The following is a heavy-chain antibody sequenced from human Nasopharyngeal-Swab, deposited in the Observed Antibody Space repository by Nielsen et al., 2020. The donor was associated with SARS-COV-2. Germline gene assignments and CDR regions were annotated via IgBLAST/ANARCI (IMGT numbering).Heavy chain of an antibody. J-gene: IGHJ5*02. D-gene: IGHD2-15*01. CDR3: ARGGDPREVVAATDCFDP. V-gene: IGHV1-46*01. Sequence: ASVKVSCKASGYTFTGYYMHWVRQAPGQGLEWMGIINPGGGSARYSQNFQGRVTMTRDTSTRTVYMELSSLRSEDTAVYYCARGGDPREVVAATDCFDPWGQGTLVTVSS. CDR1: GYTFTGYY. CDR2: INPGGGSA.